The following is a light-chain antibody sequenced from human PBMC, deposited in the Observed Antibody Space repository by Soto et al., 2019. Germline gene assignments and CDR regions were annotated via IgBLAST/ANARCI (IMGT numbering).Light chain of an antibody. CDR3: QQSYSSVMYT. Sequence: DIQMTQSPSSLSASVGDRVTVTCRASQSISNHLNWYQQKPGKAPKLLIYAASSLQSGVPSRFSGSGSGTDFTLPISSLQPEDFATYYCQQSYSSVMYTFGQGTKLEIK. J-gene: IGKJ2*01. CDR1: QSISNH. CDR2: AAS. V-gene: IGKV1-39*01.